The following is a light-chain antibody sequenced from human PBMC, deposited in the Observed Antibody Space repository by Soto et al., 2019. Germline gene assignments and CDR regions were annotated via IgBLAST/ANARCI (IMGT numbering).Light chain of an antibody. CDR1: SSDVGAYNY. Sequence: QSALTQPASVSGSPGQSITISCTGTSSDVGAYNYVSWYQQHPGKVPKLMIYEVSNRPSGVSNRFSGSKSGNTASLTISGVQAEDEATYYCSAYRRGIIVFGGGTKLTVL. J-gene: IGLJ2*01. CDR3: SAYRRGIIV. V-gene: IGLV2-14*01. CDR2: EVS.